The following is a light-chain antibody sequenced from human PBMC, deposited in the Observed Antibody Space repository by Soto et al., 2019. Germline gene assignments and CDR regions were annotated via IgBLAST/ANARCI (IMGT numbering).Light chain of an antibody. CDR3: QQYGSSGT. Sequence: EIVLTQSPGTLSLSPGERATLSCRASQSISSTYLAWYQQKPGQAPRLLMYGASSRATGIPDRFIGGGSGTDFTLTISRLEPEDFAVYYCQQYGSSGTFGQGTKVDIK. CDR1: QSISSTY. V-gene: IGKV3-20*01. CDR2: GAS. J-gene: IGKJ1*01.